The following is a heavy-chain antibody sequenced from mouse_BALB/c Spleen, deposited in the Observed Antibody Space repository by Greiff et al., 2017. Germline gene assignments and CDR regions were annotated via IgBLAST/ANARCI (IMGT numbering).Heavy chain of an antibody. CDR1: GYSFTGYN. D-gene: IGHD1-1*01. Sequence: EVQGVESGPELEKPGASVKISCKASGYSFTGYNMNWVKQSNGKSLEWIGNIDPYYGGTSYNQKFKGKATLTVDKSSSTAYMQLKSLTSEDSAVYYCARWGASGSSPWFAYWGQGTLVTVSA. V-gene: IGHV1-39*01. CDR3: ARWGASGSSPWFAY. J-gene: IGHJ3*01. CDR2: IDPYYGGT.